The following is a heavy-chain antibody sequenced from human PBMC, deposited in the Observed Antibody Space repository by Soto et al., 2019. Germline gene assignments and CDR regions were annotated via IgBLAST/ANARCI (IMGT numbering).Heavy chain of an antibody. CDR2: ISSSGTTT. J-gene: IGHJ3*02. V-gene: IGHV3-48*02. CDR3: ARASYYDSGSGSYNRKASDI. D-gene: IGHD3-3*01. Sequence: EVQLVESGGGLVQPGGSLTLSCAASGFTFSSYSLNWVRQAPGKGLEWISYISSSGTTTYYADSVRGRFTISRDNAKNSLYLKVSSLKDDDTAVYYCARASYYDSGSGSYNRKASDIWGQGTMVTVSS. CDR1: GFTFSSYS.